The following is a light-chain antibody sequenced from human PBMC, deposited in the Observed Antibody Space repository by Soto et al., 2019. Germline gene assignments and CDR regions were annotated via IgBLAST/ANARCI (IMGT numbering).Light chain of an antibody. CDR2: GVT. CDR1: SSDFGGYNY. J-gene: IGLJ1*01. V-gene: IGLV2-11*01. CDR3: SSFTTSYFYV. Sequence: QSVLTQPRSVSGSPGQSVTISCTGTSSDFGGYNYVSWYQQHPGKAPKLLIHGVTRRPSGVSSRFSASKSAYTASLTISGLQAEDEANYYCSSFTTSYFYVFGPGTKLTVL.